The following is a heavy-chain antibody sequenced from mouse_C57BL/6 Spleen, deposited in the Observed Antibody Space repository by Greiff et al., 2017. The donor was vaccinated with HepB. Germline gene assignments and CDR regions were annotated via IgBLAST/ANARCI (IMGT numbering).Heavy chain of an antibody. V-gene: IGHV5-17*01. Sequence: EVQGVESGGGLVKPGGSLKLSCAASGFTFSDYGMHWVRQAPEKGLEWVAYISSGSSTIYYADTVKGRFPISRDNAKNTLFLQMTSLRSEDTAMYYCAKNYYGSSPLFDYWGQGTTLTVSS. J-gene: IGHJ2*01. CDR3: AKNYYGSSPLFDY. CDR1: GFTFSDYG. D-gene: IGHD1-1*01. CDR2: ISSGSSTI.